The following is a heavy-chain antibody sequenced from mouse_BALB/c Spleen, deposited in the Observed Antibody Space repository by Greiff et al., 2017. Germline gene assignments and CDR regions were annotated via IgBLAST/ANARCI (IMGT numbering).Heavy chain of an antibody. V-gene: IGHV1-54*01. D-gene: IGHD1-1*01. Sequence: QVQLQQSGAELVRPGTSVKVSCKASGYAFTNYLIEWVKQRPGQGLEWIGVINPGSGGTNYNEKFKGKATLTADKSSSTAYMQLSSLTSDDSAVYFCARLLRSLFDYWGQGTTLTVSS. CDR2: INPGSGGT. CDR1: GYAFTNYL. CDR3: ARLLRSLFDY. J-gene: IGHJ2*01.